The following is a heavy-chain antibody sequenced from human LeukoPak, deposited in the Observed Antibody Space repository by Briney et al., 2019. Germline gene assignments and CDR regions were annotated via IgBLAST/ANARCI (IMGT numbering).Heavy chain of an antibody. D-gene: IGHD2-8*01. CDR1: GFTFSSYE. V-gene: IGHV3-48*03. J-gene: IGHJ4*02. Sequence: GGSLRLSCAASGFTFSSYEMNWVRQAPGKGLEWVSYISSSGSTIYYADSVKGRFTISRDNAKNSLYLQMNSLRAEDTAVYYCATSPRGYCTNGVCYMDYWGQGTLVTVSS. CDR2: ISSSGSTI. CDR3: ATSPRGYCTNGVCYMDY.